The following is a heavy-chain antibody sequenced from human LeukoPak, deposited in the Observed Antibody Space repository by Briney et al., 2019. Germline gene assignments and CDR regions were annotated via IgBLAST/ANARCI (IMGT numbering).Heavy chain of an antibody. CDR3: ARPNITYYYDSSGYDGFDV. D-gene: IGHD3-22*01. CDR1: GYNFTNYW. J-gene: IGHJ3*01. CDR2: IYPNDSDT. V-gene: IGHV5-51*01. Sequence: GESLTVSFKGSGYNFTNYWIAWVRQMPGKGLEWMGIIYPNDSDTRYRPSFQGQVSISADKSINTAYLQWSSLKASDTAMYFCARPNITYYYDSSGYDGFDVWGQGTMVTVSS.